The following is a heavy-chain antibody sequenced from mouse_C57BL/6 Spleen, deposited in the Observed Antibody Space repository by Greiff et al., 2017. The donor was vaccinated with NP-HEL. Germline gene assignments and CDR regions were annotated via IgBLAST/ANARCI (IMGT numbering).Heavy chain of an antibody. CDR3: AREASSGYAHYYAMDY. CDR2: IYPRSGNT. D-gene: IGHD3-2*02. Sequence: VQLQQSGAELARPGASVKLSCKASGYTFTSYGISWVKQRTGQGLEWIGEIYPRSGNTYYNEKFKGKATLTADKSSSTAYMELRSLTSEDSAVYFCAREASSGYAHYYAMDYWGQGTSVTVSS. CDR1: GYTFTSYG. V-gene: IGHV1-81*01. J-gene: IGHJ4*01.